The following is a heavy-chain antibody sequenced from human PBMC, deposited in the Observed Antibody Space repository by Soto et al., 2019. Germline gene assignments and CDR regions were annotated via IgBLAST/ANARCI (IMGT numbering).Heavy chain of an antibody. CDR1: GFTFRSYA. J-gene: IGHJ4*02. V-gene: IGHV3-23*01. CDR3: ARRGSGSYYDY. Sequence: EVQLLESGGGLVQPGGSLRLSCAASGFTFRSYAMRWVRQAPVKGLEWVSASGSGGSTYYADSVKGRFTISRDNSKNTLYLQMNSLRAEDTAVYYCARRGSGSYYDYWGQGTLVTVSS. CDR2: SGSGGST. D-gene: IGHD1-26*01.